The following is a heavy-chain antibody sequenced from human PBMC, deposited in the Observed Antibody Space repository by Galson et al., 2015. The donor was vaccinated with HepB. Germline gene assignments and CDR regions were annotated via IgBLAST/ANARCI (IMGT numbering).Heavy chain of an antibody. D-gene: IGHD3-9*01. CDR1: GYTFTQYG. Sequence: SVKVSCKASGYTFTQYGISWVRQAPGHGLQWLGWISPYNSDTNHAQNLQGRVTVTADTSTTTVYMELRSLRYDDTAVYYCARARYGTSAPDLWGQGTLVTVSS. J-gene: IGHJ5*02. CDR3: ARARYGTSAPDL. V-gene: IGHV1-18*01. CDR2: ISPYNSDT.